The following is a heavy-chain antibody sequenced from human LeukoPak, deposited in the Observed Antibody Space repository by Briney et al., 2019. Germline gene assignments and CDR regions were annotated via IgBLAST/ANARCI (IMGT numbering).Heavy chain of an antibody. CDR2: IYTSGST. D-gene: IGHD4-17*01. Sequence: SQTLSLTCTVSGGSISSGSYYWSWIRQPAGKGLEWIGRIYTSGSTNYNPSLKSRVTISVDTSKNQFSLKLSSVTAADTAVYYCARDYGDYVFDYWCQGTLVTVSS. V-gene: IGHV4-61*02. CDR1: GGSISSGSYY. J-gene: IGHJ4*02. CDR3: ARDYGDYVFDY.